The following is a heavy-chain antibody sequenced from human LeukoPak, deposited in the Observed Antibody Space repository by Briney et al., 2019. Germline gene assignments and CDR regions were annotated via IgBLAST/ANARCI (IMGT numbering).Heavy chain of an antibody. J-gene: IGHJ3*02. CDR2: IYYSGST. CDR3: ARALQPGVYAFDI. V-gene: IGHV4-59*01. Sequence: SETLSLTCTVAGVSISSYYWTWIRQPPGEGLEWIGYIYYSGSTNYNPSLKSRVTISVDTSKNQFSLKLSSVTAADTAVYYCARALQPGVYAFDIWGQGTMVTVSS. CDR1: GVSISSYY. D-gene: IGHD6-13*01.